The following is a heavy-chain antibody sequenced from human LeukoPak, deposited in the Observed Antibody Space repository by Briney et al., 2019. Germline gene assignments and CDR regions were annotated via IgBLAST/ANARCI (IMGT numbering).Heavy chain of an antibody. CDR1: GFTFSSYG. CDR3: ARELRYYDPKTFDY. V-gene: IGHV3-30*19. CDR2: ISYDGSNK. Sequence: GGSLRLSCAASGFTFSSYGMHWVRQAPGKGLEWVAVISYDGSNKYYADSVKGRFTISRDNSKNTLYLQMDSLRAEDTAVYYCARELRYYDPKTFDYWGQGTLVTVSS. D-gene: IGHD2/OR15-2a*01. J-gene: IGHJ4*02.